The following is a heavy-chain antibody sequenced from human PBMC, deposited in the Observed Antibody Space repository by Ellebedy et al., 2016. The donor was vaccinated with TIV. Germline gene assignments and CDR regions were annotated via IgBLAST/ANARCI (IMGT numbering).Heavy chain of an antibody. Sequence: MPSETLSLTCTVSGGSIRNYYWTWIRQPPGKGLEWTGHMYYRGKSNYNPSLKSRVTMSIDTSKNEFSLKMNSVTAADTAVYYCAASESADSDYWGPGTLVTVS. CDR1: GGSIRNYY. V-gene: IGHV4-59*01. J-gene: IGHJ4*02. D-gene: IGHD2-2*01. CDR2: MYYRGKS. CDR3: AASESADSDY.